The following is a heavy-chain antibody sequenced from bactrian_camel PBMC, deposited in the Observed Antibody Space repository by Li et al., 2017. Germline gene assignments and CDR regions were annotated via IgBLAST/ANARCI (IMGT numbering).Heavy chain of an antibody. J-gene: IGHJ4*01. CDR3: AAGSGAFCYLK. CDR1: GFTFSSYP. Sequence: QVQLVESGGGLVQPGESLRLSCAGSGFTFSSYPISWVRQAPGKGLEWVSRIYSDGSNTYYADSVKGRFTISRDNAKNTVYLQMNSLKTEDTAVYSCAAGSGAFCYLKWGQGTQVTVS. CDR2: IYSDGSNT. V-gene: IGHV3-2*01. D-gene: IGHD2*01.